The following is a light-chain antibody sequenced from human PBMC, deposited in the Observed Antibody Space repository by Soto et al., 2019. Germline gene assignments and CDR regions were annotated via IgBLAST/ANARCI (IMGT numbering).Light chain of an antibody. CDR1: QTVGNNY. CDR3: RQSATSPRT. Sequence: EIVLTQSPGTLSLSPGERATLSCRASQTVGNNYLDWYQQKPGQAPRLLIYGASSRATVIPDRFSGSGSGTDFTLTISRLEPEDFAAYYCRQSATSPRTFGQGTKVEIK. CDR2: GAS. V-gene: IGKV3-20*01. J-gene: IGKJ1*01.